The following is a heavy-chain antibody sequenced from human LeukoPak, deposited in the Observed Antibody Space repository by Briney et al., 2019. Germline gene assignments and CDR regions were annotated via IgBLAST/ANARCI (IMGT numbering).Heavy chain of an antibody. CDR2: ISYDGSNK. CDR1: GFTFSSYG. J-gene: IGHJ3*02. Sequence: GGSLRLSCAASGFTFSSYGMHWVRQAPGKGLEWVAVISYDGSNKYYADSVKGRFTISRDNSKNTLYLQMNSLRAEDTAVYYCAKEGEGYDFWSGRYGEAFDIWGQGTMVTVSS. CDR3: AKEGEGYDFWSGRYGEAFDI. D-gene: IGHD3-3*01. V-gene: IGHV3-30*18.